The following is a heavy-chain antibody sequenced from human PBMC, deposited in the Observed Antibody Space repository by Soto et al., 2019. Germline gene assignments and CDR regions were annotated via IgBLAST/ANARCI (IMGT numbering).Heavy chain of an antibody. J-gene: IGHJ5*02. Sequence: QVQLVESGGGVVQPGRSLRLSCAASGFTFSSYGMHWVRQAPGKGLEWVAVIWYDGSNKYYADSVKGRFTISRDNSKNTLYLQMNSLRAEDTAVYYCAIVQLGGNWFDPWGQGTLVTVSS. D-gene: IGHD2-2*01. CDR1: GFTFSSYG. V-gene: IGHV3-33*01. CDR2: IWYDGSNK. CDR3: AIVQLGGNWFDP.